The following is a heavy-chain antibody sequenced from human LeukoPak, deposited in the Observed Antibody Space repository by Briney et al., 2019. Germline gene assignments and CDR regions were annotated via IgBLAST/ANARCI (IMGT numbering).Heavy chain of an antibody. Sequence: SVKVSCKASGGTFSSYAISWVRQAPGQGLEWMGGIIPIFGTANYAQKFQGRVTITADKSTSTAYMELSSLRSEDTAVYYCARTAATYWYFDLWGRGTLVTVSS. D-gene: IGHD6-13*01. CDR1: GGTFSSYA. CDR3: ARTAATYWYFDL. J-gene: IGHJ2*01. V-gene: IGHV1-69*06. CDR2: IIPIFGTA.